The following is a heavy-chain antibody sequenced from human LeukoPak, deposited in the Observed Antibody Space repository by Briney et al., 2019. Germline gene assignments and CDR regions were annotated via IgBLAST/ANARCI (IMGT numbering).Heavy chain of an antibody. Sequence: ASVTVSCKASGYTFTGYYMHWVRQAPGQGLEWVGWINPNSGGTNYAQKFQGRVTMTRDTSISTAYMELSRLRSDDTAVYYCAREGYFDWFNWFDPWGQGTLVTVSS. D-gene: IGHD3-9*01. J-gene: IGHJ5*02. V-gene: IGHV1-2*02. CDR2: INPNSGGT. CDR1: GYTFTGYY. CDR3: AREGYFDWFNWFDP.